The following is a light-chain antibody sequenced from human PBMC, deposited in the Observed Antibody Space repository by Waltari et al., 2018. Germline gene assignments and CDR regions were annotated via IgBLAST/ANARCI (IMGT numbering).Light chain of an antibody. V-gene: IGLV4-69*01. Sequence: QLLVPQSPSASSSLGASVKLTCTLSIGHTSYAIAWHQHQSEKGPRFLMSVNSDGEQNNGDGNPDRVSGSSSGAERYLTIYSLQYEDEADYYCQTWNTNIVVFGGGTKVTVL. CDR1: IGHTSYA. CDR2: VNSDGEQ. CDR3: QTWNTNIVV. J-gene: IGLJ2*01.